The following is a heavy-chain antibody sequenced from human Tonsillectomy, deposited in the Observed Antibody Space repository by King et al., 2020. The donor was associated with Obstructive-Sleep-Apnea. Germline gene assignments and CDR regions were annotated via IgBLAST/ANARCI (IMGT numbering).Heavy chain of an antibody. CDR3: VRDFPPMTYNDYVINEL. V-gene: IGHV3-11*01. J-gene: IGHJ4*02. D-gene: IGHD4-17*01. Sequence: VQLVESGGDLVKPGGSLRLSCAASGFTLSDYFMSWIRQAPGKGLEWVSYITITGNIKYYADSVKGRFAISRDNANNSLFLQMNSLRAEDSAVYYCVRDFPPMTYNDYVINELWGQGTQAT. CDR2: ITITGNIK. CDR1: GFTLSDYF.